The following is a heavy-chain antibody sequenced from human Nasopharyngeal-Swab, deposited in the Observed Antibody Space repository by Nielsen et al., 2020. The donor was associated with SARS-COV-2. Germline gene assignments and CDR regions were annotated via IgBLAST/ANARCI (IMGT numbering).Heavy chain of an antibody. CDR3: ARVGVGYCSSTSCHYAFDI. CDR2: IYYSWST. D-gene: IGHD2-2*01. Sequence: SETLSLTCAVSGGSISSYYWSWVRQPPGKGLDWIGYIYYSWSTNYNPSLKSRVTISVDTSKNQFSLKLSSVTAADTAVYYCARVGVGYCSSTSCHYAFDIWGQGTMVTVSS. J-gene: IGHJ3*02. CDR1: GGSISSYY. V-gene: IGHV4-59*13.